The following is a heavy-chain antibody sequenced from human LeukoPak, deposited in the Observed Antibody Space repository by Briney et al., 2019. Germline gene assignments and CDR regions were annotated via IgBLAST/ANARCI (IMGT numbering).Heavy chain of an antibody. V-gene: IGHV1-2*02. D-gene: IGHD3-9*01. CDR2: INPNSGET. Sequence: ASVKVSCKTSGSTFTGACMHWVRQAPGQGLEWMGWINPNSGETKFAQKFQGRVTMTRDTSISTVYMDLGGLRSDDTAVYHCARVLFNSGYDYWGQGSLVTVSS. CDR3: ARVLFNSGYDY. CDR1: GSTFTGAC. J-gene: IGHJ4*02.